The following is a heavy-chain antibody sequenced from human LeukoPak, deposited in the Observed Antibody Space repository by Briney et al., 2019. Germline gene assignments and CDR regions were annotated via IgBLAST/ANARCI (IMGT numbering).Heavy chain of an antibody. CDR3: ARLGSRDSSYYLPIDY. J-gene: IGHJ4*02. V-gene: IGHV4-39*01. CDR2: ISYSAST. D-gene: IGHD3-22*01. CDR1: GASISSSSYY. Sequence: KPSETLSLTCTVSGASISSSSYYWGWIRQPPGKALEWIGSISYSASTYYYPSLRTRVTISVDTSRNQFSLMLSAVTAADTAVYYCARLGSRDSSYYLPIDYWGQGTLVTVSS.